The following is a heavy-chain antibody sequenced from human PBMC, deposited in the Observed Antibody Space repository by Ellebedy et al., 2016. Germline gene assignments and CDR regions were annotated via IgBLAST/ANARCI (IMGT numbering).Heavy chain of an antibody. CDR1: GFTFDDYA. Sequence: SLKISXAASGFTFDDYAMHWVRQAPGKGLEWVSGISWNSGSIGYADSVKGRFTISRDNAKNSLYLQMNSLRAEDTALYYCAKGGVPAGFGYYYYKDVWGKGTTVTVSS. CDR3: AKGGVPAGFGYYYYKDV. V-gene: IGHV3-9*01. D-gene: IGHD2-2*01. CDR2: ISWNSGSI. J-gene: IGHJ6*03.